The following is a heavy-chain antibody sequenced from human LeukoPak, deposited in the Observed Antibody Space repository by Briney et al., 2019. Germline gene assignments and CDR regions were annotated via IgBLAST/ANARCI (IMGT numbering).Heavy chain of an antibody. CDR1: GYTFAGYY. D-gene: IGHD2-21*02. J-gene: IGHJ6*03. CDR2: INPNSGGT. Sequence: GASVKVSCKASGYTFAGYYMHWVRQAPGQGLEWMGWINPNSGGTNYAQKFQGRVTMTRNTSISTAYMELSSLRSEDTAVYYCARGGHIVVVTALRNYYYMDVWGKGTTVTISS. CDR3: ARGGHIVVVTALRNYYYMDV. V-gene: IGHV1-2*02.